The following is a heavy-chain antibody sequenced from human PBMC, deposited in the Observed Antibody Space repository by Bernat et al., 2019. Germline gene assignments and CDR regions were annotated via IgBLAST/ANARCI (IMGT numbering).Heavy chain of an antibody. CDR3: ARGLGAPYYYDSSGYYYPFGY. J-gene: IGHJ4*02. Sequence: QVQLVQSGAEVKKPGASVKVSCKASGYTFTGYYMHWVRQAPGQGLEWMGWINPNSGGTNYAQKFQRWVTMTRDTSISTAYMGLSRLRSDATAVYYCARGLGAPYYYDSSGYYYPFGYWGQGTLVTVSS. V-gene: IGHV1-2*04. D-gene: IGHD3-22*01. CDR1: GYTFTGYY. CDR2: INPNSGGT.